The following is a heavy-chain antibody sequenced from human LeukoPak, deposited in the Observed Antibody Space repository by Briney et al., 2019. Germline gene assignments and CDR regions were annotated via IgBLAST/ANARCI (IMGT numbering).Heavy chain of an antibody. CDR3: ARDEYDILTGYPGDY. Sequence: GGSLRLSCAASGFTVSSNYLSWVRQAPGKGLEWVSDIYSGGSTYYADSVKGRCTISRDNSKNTLYLQMNSLRAEDTAVYYCARDEYDILTGYPGDYWGQGTLVTVSS. CDR1: GFTVSSNY. V-gene: IGHV3-66*01. CDR2: IYSGGST. D-gene: IGHD3-9*01. J-gene: IGHJ4*02.